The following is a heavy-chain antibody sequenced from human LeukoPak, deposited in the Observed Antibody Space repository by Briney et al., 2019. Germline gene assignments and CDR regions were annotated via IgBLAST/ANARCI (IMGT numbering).Heavy chain of an antibody. CDR3: AKEVAAAGYYYDGMDV. Sequence: GGSLRLSCAASGFTFRSYGRHWVRQAPGKGLEWVAVIAFDGSNKYYADSVKGRFTISRDNYKNTLYLQMNSLRAADTAVSYCAKEVAAAGYYYDGMDVWGQGTTVTVSS. CDR1: GFTFRSYG. V-gene: IGHV3-30*18. D-gene: IGHD6-13*01. J-gene: IGHJ6*02. CDR2: IAFDGSNK.